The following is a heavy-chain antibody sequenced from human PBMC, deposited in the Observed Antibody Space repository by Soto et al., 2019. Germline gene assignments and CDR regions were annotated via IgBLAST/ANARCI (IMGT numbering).Heavy chain of an antibody. Sequence: PGGSLRLSCAASGFTFSSYAMHWVRQAPGKGLEWVAVISYDGSNKYYADPVKGRFTISRDNSKNTLYLQMNSLRAEDTAVYYCARVRTPRGGYYSYGMDVWGQGTTVTVSS. CDR2: ISYDGSNK. CDR1: GFTFSSYA. CDR3: ARVRTPRGGYYSYGMDV. V-gene: IGHV3-30-3*01. J-gene: IGHJ6*02. D-gene: IGHD3-22*01.